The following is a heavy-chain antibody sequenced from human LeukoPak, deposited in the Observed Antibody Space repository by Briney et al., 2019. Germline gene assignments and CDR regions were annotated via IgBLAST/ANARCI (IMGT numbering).Heavy chain of an antibody. V-gene: IGHV3-30-3*01. J-gene: IGHJ4*02. CDR1: GFTFSSYA. Sequence: PGGSLRLSRAASGFTFSSYAMHWVRQAPGKGLEWVAVISYDGSNKYYADSVKGRFTISRDNAKNSLYLQMNSLRAEDTAVYYCVRLLSGERPRYPFDYWGQGTLVTVSS. CDR3: VRLLSGERPRYPFDY. D-gene: IGHD2-15*01. CDR2: ISYDGSNK.